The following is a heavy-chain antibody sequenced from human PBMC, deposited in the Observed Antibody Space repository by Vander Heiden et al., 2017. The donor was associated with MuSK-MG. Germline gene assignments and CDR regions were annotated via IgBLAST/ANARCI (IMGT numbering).Heavy chain of an antibody. CDR3: ASRKGGSYFDY. CDR1: GFPFSSYA. CDR2: SSGSGGST. V-gene: IGHV3-23*01. Sequence: EVQLLESGGGLVQPGGSLRLSCAAPGFPFSSYAMSWGRPAPGKGLEWVAASSGSGGSTYYADSVKGRFTISRDNSKNTLYLQMNSLRAEDTAVYYCASRKGGSYFDYWGQGTLVTVSS. D-gene: IGHD1-26*01. J-gene: IGHJ4*02.